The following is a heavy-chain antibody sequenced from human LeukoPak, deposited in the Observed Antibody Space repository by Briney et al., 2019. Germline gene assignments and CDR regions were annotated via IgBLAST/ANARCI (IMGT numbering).Heavy chain of an antibody. Sequence: SETLSLTCSVSGGSISSYYWSWIRQPPGTGLEWIGNIHYSGGTNYNPSLKSRVTISVDTSKNQFSLKLSSVTAADTAVYYCARVVSYSYYDSSADPGAFDIWGQGTMVTVSS. CDR2: IHYSGGT. CDR3: ARVVSYSYYDSSADPGAFDI. CDR1: GGSISSYY. D-gene: IGHD3-22*01. V-gene: IGHV4-59*01. J-gene: IGHJ3*02.